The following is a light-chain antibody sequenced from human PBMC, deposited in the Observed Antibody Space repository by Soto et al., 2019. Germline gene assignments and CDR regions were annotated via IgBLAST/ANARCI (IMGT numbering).Light chain of an antibody. CDR1: QTVRDN. J-gene: IGKJ2*01. CDR2: GAS. Sequence: EIVMTHSPATLSVSPGDRATLSCSASQTVRDNLAWSQQKPGHAPRLLIYGASTRATGSPARFSGSGSGQEFTLTIDSLQSEDFALYFCQQSNNWPYTFGQGTKLEIK. V-gene: IGKV3-15*01. CDR3: QQSNNWPYT.